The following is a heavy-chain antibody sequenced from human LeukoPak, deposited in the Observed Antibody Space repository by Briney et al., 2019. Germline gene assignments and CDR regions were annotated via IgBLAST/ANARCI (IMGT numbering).Heavy chain of an antibody. Sequence: SETLSLTCAVYGGSFSGYYWSWIRQPPGKGLEWIGEINHSGSTNYNPSLKGRVTISVDTSKNQFSLKLSSVTAADTAVYYCARGAAAAGPWGQGTLVTVSS. CDR1: GGSFSGYY. J-gene: IGHJ5*02. V-gene: IGHV4-34*01. CDR2: INHSGST. D-gene: IGHD6-13*01. CDR3: ARGAAAAGP.